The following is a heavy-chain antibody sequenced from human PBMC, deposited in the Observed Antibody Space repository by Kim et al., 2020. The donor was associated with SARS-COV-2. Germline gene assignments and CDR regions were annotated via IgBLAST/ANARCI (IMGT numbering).Heavy chain of an antibody. CDR3: ARLGDYGDDQNWFDP. Sequence: SETLSLTCTVSGVSISPYYWTWIRQPPGKGLEWIGYISYTGNTKYSPSLESRLTISVDTSNNQFSLKLSSVTAADTAVYYCARLGDYGDDQNWFDPWGQG. V-gene: IGHV4-59*08. D-gene: IGHD4-17*01. J-gene: IGHJ5*02. CDR2: ISYTGNT. CDR1: GVSISPYY.